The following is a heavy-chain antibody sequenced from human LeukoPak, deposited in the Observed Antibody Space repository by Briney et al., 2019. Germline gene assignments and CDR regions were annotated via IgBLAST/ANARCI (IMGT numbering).Heavy chain of an antibody. CDR2: MNPNSGNT. D-gene: IGHD6-13*01. Sequence: ASVKVSCKASGYTFTSYDINWVRQATGQGLEWMGWMNPNSGNTGYAQKFQGRVTMTRNTSISTAYMELSSLRSEDTAVYYWARSLPVWYLWRYYCGTYVWGQDTTVPVSS. V-gene: IGHV1-8*01. CDR3: ARSLPVWYLWRYYCGTYV. CDR1: GYTFTSYD. J-gene: IGHJ6*02.